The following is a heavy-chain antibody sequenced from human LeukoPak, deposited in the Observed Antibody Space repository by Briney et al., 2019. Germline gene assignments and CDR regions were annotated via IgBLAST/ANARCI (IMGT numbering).Heavy chain of an antibody. D-gene: IGHD3-10*01. J-gene: IGHJ4*02. V-gene: IGHV2-70*11. CDR1: GFSLSTSGMC. CDR3: ARCIGELSLYYFDY. Sequence: SGPTLVKPTQTLTLTCTFSGFSLSTSGMCVSWIRQPPGKSLEWLARIDWVDDKYYSTSLKTRLTISKDTSKNQVVLTMTNMDPVDTATYYCARCIGELSLYYFDYWGQGTLVTVSS. CDR2: IDWVDDK.